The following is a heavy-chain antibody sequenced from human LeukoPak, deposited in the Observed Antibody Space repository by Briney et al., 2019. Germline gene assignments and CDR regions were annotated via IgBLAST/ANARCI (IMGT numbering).Heavy chain of an antibody. CDR2: IYYSGST. Sequence: SETLSLTCTVSGGSISSYYWSWIRQPPGKGLEWIGYIYYSGSTNYNPFLKSRVTISVDTSKNQFSLKLSSVTAADTAVYHCARDLSGSYYEGAFDIWGQGTMVTVSS. J-gene: IGHJ3*02. V-gene: IGHV4-59*01. CDR1: GGSISSYY. D-gene: IGHD1-26*01. CDR3: ARDLSGSYYEGAFDI.